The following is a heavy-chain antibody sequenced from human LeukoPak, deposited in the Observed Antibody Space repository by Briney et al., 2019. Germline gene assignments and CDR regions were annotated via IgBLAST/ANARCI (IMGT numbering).Heavy chain of an antibody. V-gene: IGHV3-21*01. J-gene: IGHJ4*02. D-gene: IGHD4-17*01. CDR2: ISSSSIYV. Sequence: GGSLRLSCAASGFTFSDYDMNWVRQAPGKGLEWVSSISSSSIYVSYADSVKGRFTISRDNAKNTVYLQMDSLRGEDTAVYYCARVRTTVTFDYWGQGTLVTVSS. CDR1: GFTFSDYD. CDR3: ARVRTTVTFDY.